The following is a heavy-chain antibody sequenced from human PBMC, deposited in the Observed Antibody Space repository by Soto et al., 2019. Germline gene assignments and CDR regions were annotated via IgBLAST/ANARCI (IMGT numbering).Heavy chain of an antibody. J-gene: IGHJ6*02. CDR2: ISGSGGSI. CDR3: VKGYWKGDV. V-gene: IGHV3-23*01. CDR1: GFTFSTYA. D-gene: IGHD1-1*01. Sequence: EVQLLESGGGLVQPGGSLRLSCAASGFTFSTYAMNWVRQAPGKGLEWVSAISGSGGSIHYADSVKGRFTISRDNSKNTLYLQMNSLRDEDTAVDHCVKGYWKGDVGGQGTTVNVSS.